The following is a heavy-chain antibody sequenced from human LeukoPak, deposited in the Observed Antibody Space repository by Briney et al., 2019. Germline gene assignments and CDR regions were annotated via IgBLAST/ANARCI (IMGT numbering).Heavy chain of an antibody. J-gene: IGHJ4*01. Sequence: SETLSLICSLSGGSISTANYYWAWIRQPPGKGLDWVGSIYYTGNTYYNPSLKSRVTIFVDTSRNQFSLKLNSVTAADTALYYCARHVGTPRHFDFWGHGTLVTVSS. CDR1: GGSISTANYY. CDR2: IYYTGNT. D-gene: IGHD3-10*01. CDR3: ARHVGTPRHFDF. V-gene: IGHV4-39*01.